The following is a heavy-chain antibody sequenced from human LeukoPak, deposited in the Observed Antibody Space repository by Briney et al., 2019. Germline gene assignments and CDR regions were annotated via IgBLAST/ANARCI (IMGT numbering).Heavy chain of an antibody. V-gene: IGHV3-21*01. J-gene: IGHJ5*02. CDR3: ARSIAAAGGFDP. Sequence: GGSLRLSCAASGFTFSSYSMNWVRQAPGKGLEWVSSISSSSSYIYYADSVKGRFTISRDNAKNSLYLQMNSLRAEDTAVYYCARSIAAAGGFDPWGQGPLVTVS. CDR2: ISSSSSYI. D-gene: IGHD6-13*01. CDR1: GFTFSSYS.